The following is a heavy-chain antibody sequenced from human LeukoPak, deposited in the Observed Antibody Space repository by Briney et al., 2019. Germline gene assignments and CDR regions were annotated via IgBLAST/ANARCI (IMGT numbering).Heavy chain of an antibody. J-gene: IGHJ4*02. CDR1: GFTFDDYG. CDR3: AKGGDGYSFDY. CDR2: INWNGGST. V-gene: IGHV3-20*04. Sequence: GRSLRLSCAASGFTFDDYGMSWVRQAPGKGLEWVSGINWNGGSTGYADSVKGRFTISRDNAKNSLYLQMNSLRAEDTAVYYCAKGGDGYSFDYWGQGTLVTVSS. D-gene: IGHD5-24*01.